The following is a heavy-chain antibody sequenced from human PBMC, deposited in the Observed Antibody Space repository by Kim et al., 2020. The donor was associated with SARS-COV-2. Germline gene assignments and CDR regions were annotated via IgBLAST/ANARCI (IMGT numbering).Heavy chain of an antibody. CDR2: T. D-gene: IGHD6-13*01. CDR3: ARDGRGSSLDY. V-gene: IGHV4-4*02. J-gene: IGHJ4*02. Sequence: TNYNPSLKGRVTISVDKSKNQFSLKLSSVTAADTAVYYCARDGRGSSLDYWGQGTLVTVSS.